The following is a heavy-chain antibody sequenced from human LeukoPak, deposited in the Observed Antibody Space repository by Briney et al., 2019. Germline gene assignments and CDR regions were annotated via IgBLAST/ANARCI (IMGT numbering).Heavy chain of an antibody. Sequence: PGGSLRLSCATFGFTFSSYGMTWVRQAPGKGLEWVSTISISGGTTYYADSVKGRSSISRDNSKSTVYLQLNSLRAEDTAVYYCSKDLTSDFGGDFDPWGQGTLVTVSS. V-gene: IGHV3-23*01. D-gene: IGHD3-10*01. CDR1: GFTFSSYG. CDR2: ISISGGTT. CDR3: SKDLTSDFGGDFDP. J-gene: IGHJ5*02.